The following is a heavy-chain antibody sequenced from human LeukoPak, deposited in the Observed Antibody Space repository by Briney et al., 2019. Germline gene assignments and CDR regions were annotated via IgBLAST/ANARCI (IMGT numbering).Heavy chain of an antibody. V-gene: IGHV1-69*05. Sequence: ASVKVSCKASGGTFSSYAISWVRQAPGQGLEWMGGIIPIFGTANYAQKFQGRVTMTTDTSTSTAYMELRSLRSDDTAVYYCARDVRYYFDYWGQGTLVTVSS. CDR2: IIPIFGTA. D-gene: IGHD2-8*01. CDR3: ARDVRYYFDY. J-gene: IGHJ4*02. CDR1: GGTFSSYA.